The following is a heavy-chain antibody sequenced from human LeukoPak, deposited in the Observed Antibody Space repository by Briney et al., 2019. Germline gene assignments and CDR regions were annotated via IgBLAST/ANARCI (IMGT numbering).Heavy chain of an antibody. CDR1: GGSFSDYY. CDR2: INHSGST. V-gene: IGHV4-34*01. D-gene: IGHD3-10*01. CDR3: ARGLWFGELLSAFDY. Sequence: KPSETLSLTCAVYGGSFSDYYWSWIRQPPGKGLEWIGEINHSGSTNYNPSLKSRVTISVGTSKNQFSLKLSSVTAADTAVYYCARGLWFGELLSAFDYWGQGTLVTVSS. J-gene: IGHJ4*02.